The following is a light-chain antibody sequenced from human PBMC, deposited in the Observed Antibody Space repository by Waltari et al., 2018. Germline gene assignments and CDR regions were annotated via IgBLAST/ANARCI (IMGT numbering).Light chain of an antibody. V-gene: IGKV1-5*03. CDR3: LQYNGEPRT. J-gene: IGKJ1*01. CDR2: KAS. Sequence: DIQMTQSPSTLSASVGDRVTITCRASQKINTWLAWHKQKPGKAPKLLIYKASSLESGVPLRFSGSGSGTEFTLTISSLQPDDFATYYCLQYNGEPRTFGQGTKVEVK. CDR1: QKINTW.